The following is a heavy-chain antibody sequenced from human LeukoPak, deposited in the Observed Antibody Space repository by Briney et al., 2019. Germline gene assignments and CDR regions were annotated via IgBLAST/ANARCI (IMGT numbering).Heavy chain of an antibody. V-gene: IGHV1-69*04. CDR1: GGTFSSYT. J-gene: IGHJ4*02. D-gene: IGHD3-22*01. CDR2: IIPILGIA. CDR3: ARDLYYDSSGYSHFDY. Sequence: SVKVSCKASGGTFSSYTISWVRQAPGQGLEWMGRIIPILGIANYAQKFQGRVTITADKSTSTAYMELSSLRSEDTAVYYCARDLYYDSSGYSHFDYWGQGTLVTVSS.